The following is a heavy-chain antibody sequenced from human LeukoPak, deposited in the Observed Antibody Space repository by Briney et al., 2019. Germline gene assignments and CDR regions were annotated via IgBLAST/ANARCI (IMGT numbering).Heavy chain of an antibody. CDR1: GGTFSSYA. Sequence: SVKVSCKASGGTFSSYAISWVRQAPGQGLEWMGGIIPIFGTANYAQKFQGRVTITADESTSTAYMELSSLRSEDTAVYYCARDRPTSYCSSTSCRRYYYYYYGMDVWGQGTTVTVSS. V-gene: IGHV1-69*13. CDR2: IIPIFGTA. D-gene: IGHD2-2*01. J-gene: IGHJ6*02. CDR3: ARDRPTSYCSSTSCRRYYYYYYGMDV.